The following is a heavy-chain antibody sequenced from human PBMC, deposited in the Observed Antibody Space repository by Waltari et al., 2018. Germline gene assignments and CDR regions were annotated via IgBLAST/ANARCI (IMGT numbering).Heavy chain of an antibody. Sequence: QVQLQQWGAGLLKPSETLSLTCAVYGGSFSGYYWSWIRQPTGKGLEWIGEINHSGSTNYNPSLKSRVTISVDTSKNQFSLKLSSVTAADTAVYYCARVGQQQLVQAQSPWGQGTLVTVSS. V-gene: IGHV4-34*01. J-gene: IGHJ5*02. CDR3: ARVGQQQLVQAQSP. D-gene: IGHD6-13*01. CDR2: INHSGST. CDR1: GGSFSGYY.